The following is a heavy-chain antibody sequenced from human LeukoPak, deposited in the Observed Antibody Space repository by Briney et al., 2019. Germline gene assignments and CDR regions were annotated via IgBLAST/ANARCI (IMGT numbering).Heavy chain of an antibody. CDR3: ARTSTGVYSRGHAEYFQH. J-gene: IGHJ1*01. CDR1: GFTVSSNY. Sequence: GGSLRLSCAAPGFTVSSNYMSWVRQAPGKGLEWVSVIYSGGSTYYADSVQGRFTISRDNSKNTLYLQMNSLRAEDTAVYYCARTSTGVYSRGHAEYFQHWGQGTLVTVSS. V-gene: IGHV3-53*01. CDR2: IYSGGST. D-gene: IGHD6-19*01.